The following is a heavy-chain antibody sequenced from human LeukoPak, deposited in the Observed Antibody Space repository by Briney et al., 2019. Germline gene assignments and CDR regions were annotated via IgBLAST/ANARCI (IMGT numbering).Heavy chain of an antibody. V-gene: IGHV1-3*01. D-gene: IGHD5-18*01. J-gene: IGHJ3*02. Sequence: ASVKVSCKASGYTFTSYAMHWVRQAPGQRLEWMGWINAGNGNTKYSQKFQGRVTIIRDTSASTAYMELSSLRSEDTAVYYCARVLVQLWSSNGDAFDIWGQGTMVTVSS. CDR2: INAGNGNT. CDR3: ARVLVQLWSSNGDAFDI. CDR1: GYTFTSYA.